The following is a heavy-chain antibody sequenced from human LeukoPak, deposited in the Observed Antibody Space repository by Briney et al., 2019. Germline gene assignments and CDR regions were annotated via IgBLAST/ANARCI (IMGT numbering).Heavy chain of an antibody. CDR2: ISWNSGSI. V-gene: IGHV3-9*01. D-gene: IGHD4-17*01. CDR3: AKDTNYGDYDAFDI. Sequence: GGSLRLSCAASGFTFDDYAMHWVRQAPGKGLEWVSGISWNSGSIGYADSVKGRFTISRDNAKNSLYLQMNSLRAEDTALYYCAKDTNYGDYDAFDIWGQGTMVTVSS. CDR1: GFTFDDYA. J-gene: IGHJ3*02.